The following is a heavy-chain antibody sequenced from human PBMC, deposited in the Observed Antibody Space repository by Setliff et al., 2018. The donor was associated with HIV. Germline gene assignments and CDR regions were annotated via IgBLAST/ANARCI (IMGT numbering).Heavy chain of an antibody. J-gene: IGHJ3*01. Sequence: ETLSLTCAVYGGSFSGHYWTWVRQAPGKGLEWIASISSGGDYMYVSDSLKGRFTISRDNAKNSLYLQMNSLRAEDMAMYYCARGGSYYDSSGTWGAFDLWGQGTMVTVSS. CDR1: GGSFSGHY. CDR3: ARGGSYYDSSGTWGAFDL. D-gene: IGHD3-22*01. V-gene: IGHV3-21*04. CDR2: ISSGGDYM.